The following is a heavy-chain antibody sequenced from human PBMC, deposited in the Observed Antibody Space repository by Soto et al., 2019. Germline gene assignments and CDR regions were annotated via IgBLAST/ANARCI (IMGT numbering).Heavy chain of an antibody. CDR1: GGSISSGDYY. V-gene: IGHV4-30-4*01. J-gene: IGHJ5*02. CDR3: ARIGVYGSGGSCPNWFDP. CDR2: IYYSGST. Sequence: QVQLQESGPGLVKPSQTLSLTCTVSGGSISSGDYYWSWIRQPPGKGLEWIGYIYYSGSTYYNPSLKSRVTISVHTSKNPFSPKLSAVTAADTAVYYCARIGVYGSGGSCPNWFDPWGQGTLVTVSS. D-gene: IGHD2-15*01.